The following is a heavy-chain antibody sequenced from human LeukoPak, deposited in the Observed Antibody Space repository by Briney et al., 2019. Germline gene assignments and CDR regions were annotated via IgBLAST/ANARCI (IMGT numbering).Heavy chain of an antibody. CDR3: ARFSYGYIPNYFDY. CDR1: GGSISSGGYY. J-gene: IGHJ4*02. V-gene: IGHV4-31*03. Sequence: SRTLSLTCTVSGGSISSGGYYWSWIRQHPGKDLEWTRYIYYSGSSYYNPSLKSRVTISVDTSKNQFSLKLSSVTAADTAVYYCARFSYGYIPNYFDYWGQGTLVTVS. D-gene: IGHD5-18*01. CDR2: IYYSGSS.